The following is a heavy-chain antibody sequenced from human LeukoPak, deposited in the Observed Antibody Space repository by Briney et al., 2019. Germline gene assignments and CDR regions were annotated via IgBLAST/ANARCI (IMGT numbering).Heavy chain of an antibody. CDR2: INHSGST. J-gene: IGHJ4*02. D-gene: IGHD6-13*01. Sequence: SETLSLTCAVYGGSFSGYYWSWIRQPPGKGLEWIGEINHSGSTNYNPSLKSRVTISVDTFKNQFSLKLSSVTAADTAVYYCARGLLSHSSSQGDYWGQGTLVTVSS. CDR1: GGSFSGYY. V-gene: IGHV4-34*01. CDR3: ARGLLSHSSSQGDY.